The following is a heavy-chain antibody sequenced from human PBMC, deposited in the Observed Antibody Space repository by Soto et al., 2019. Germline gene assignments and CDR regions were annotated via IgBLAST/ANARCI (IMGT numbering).Heavy chain of an antibody. V-gene: IGHV3-23*01. CDR3: AKGPRRYFDWLYSYFDY. D-gene: IGHD3-9*01. J-gene: IGHJ4*02. CDR1: GFTFSSYA. CDR2: ISGSGGST. Sequence: GGSLRLSCAASGFTFSSYAMSWVRQAPGKGLEWVSAISGSGGSTYYADSVKGRFTISRDNSKNTLYLQMNSLRAEDTAVYYCAKGPRRYFDWLYSYFDYWGQGTLVTVSS.